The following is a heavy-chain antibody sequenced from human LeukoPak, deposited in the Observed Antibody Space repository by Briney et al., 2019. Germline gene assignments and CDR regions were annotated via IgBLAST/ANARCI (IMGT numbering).Heavy chain of an antibody. CDR3: ARDQRGPHTAMDY. CDR2: ISYDGSNK. D-gene: IGHD5-18*01. V-gene: IGHV3-30*14. J-gene: IGHJ4*02. Sequence: GSLRLSCAASGFTFSSYTMHWVRQAPGKGLEWVAVISYDGSNKYYADSVKGRFTISRDNSKNTLYLQMNNLRAEDTAVYYCARDQRGPHTAMDYWGQGTLVTVSS. CDR1: GFTFSSYT.